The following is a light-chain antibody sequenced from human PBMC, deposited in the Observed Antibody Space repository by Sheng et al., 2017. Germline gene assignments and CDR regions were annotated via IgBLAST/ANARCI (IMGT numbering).Light chain of an antibody. V-gene: IGLV4-69*01. CDR3: QTVGHVALQNWV. Sequence: QLVLTQSPSASASLGASVKLTCTLSSGHSSYAIAWHQQQPEKGPRYLMKLNSDGSHSKGDGIPDRFSGSSSGAERYLTISSLQSEDEADYYCQTVGHVALQNWVFGGGTKLTV. J-gene: IGLJ3*02. CDR1: SGHSSYA. CDR2: LNSDGSH.